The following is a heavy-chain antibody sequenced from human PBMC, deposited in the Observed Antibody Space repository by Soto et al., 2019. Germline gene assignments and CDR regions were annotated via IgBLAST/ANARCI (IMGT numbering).Heavy chain of an antibody. CDR3: AKHPYAGFWSGYYHYFDY. Sequence: EVQLLESGGGLVQPGGSLRLSCAASGFTFSSYAMSWVRQAPGKGLEWVSAISGSGGSTYYADSVKGRFTISRDHSKNTLYLQMNSLRAEDTAVYYCAKHPYAGFWSGYYHYFDYWGQGTLVTVSS. V-gene: IGHV3-23*01. CDR2: ISGSGGST. J-gene: IGHJ4*02. CDR1: GFTFSSYA. D-gene: IGHD3-3*01.